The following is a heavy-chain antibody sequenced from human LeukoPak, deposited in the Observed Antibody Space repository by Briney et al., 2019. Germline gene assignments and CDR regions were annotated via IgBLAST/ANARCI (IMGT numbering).Heavy chain of an antibody. CDR3: ARGVTVTTPLGWFDP. D-gene: IGHD4-17*01. CDR1: GGSFSGYY. Sequence: SETLSLTCAVYGGSFSGYYWSWIRQPPGKGLEWIGEINHSGSTNYNPSLKSRVTISVDTSKNQFSLKLSSVTAADTAVYYCARGVTVTTPLGWFDPWGQGTLVTVSS. CDR2: INHSGST. V-gene: IGHV4-34*01. J-gene: IGHJ5*02.